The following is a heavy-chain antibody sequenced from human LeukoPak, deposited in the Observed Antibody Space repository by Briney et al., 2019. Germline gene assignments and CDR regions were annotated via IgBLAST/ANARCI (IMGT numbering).Heavy chain of an antibody. Sequence: ASVKVSCKASGYTFTSYFVHWVRQAPGQGLEWMGIINPSGDSSSYAQKFQGRVTMTSDMSTSTVYMELSSLRSEDTAVYYCARVQPNYYDGSGYSVFDYWGQGTLVTVSS. V-gene: IGHV1-46*01. D-gene: IGHD3-22*01. CDR2: INPSGDSS. J-gene: IGHJ4*02. CDR1: GYTFTSYF. CDR3: ARVQPNYYDGSGYSVFDY.